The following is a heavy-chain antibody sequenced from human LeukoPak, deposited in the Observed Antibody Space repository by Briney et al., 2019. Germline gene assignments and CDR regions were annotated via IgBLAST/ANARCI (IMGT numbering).Heavy chain of an antibody. CDR1: GGSFSGYY. Sequence: PSETLSLTCAVYGGSFSGYYWSWIRQPPGKGLEWIGEINHSGSTNYNPSLKSRVTISVDTSKNQFSLKLSSVTAADTAVYYCARGRRYSGMVHDSSIARYFQHWGQGTLVTVSS. D-gene: IGHD3-22*01. V-gene: IGHV4-34*01. J-gene: IGHJ1*01. CDR3: ARGRRYSGMVHDSSIARYFQH. CDR2: INHSGST.